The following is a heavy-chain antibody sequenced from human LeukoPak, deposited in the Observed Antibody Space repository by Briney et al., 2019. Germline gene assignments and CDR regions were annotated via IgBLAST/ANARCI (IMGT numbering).Heavy chain of an antibody. CDR2: IKSKTDGGTT. V-gene: IGHV3-15*01. J-gene: IGHJ4*02. D-gene: IGHD3-10*01. CDR1: GITFSNVW. Sequence: MSGGSLRLSCAASGITFSNVWMSWVRQAPGKGLEWVGRIKSKTDGGTTDYAAPVKGRFTISRDDSKNTADLQMNTLKTEDTAVYYCTTGSSGYWGQGTLVTVSS. CDR3: TTGSSGY.